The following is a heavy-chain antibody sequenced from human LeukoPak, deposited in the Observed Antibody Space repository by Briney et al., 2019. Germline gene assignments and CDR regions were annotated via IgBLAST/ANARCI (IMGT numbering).Heavy chain of an antibody. V-gene: IGHV3-64D*06. D-gene: IGHD3-10*01. CDR3: ARDKSPWFGGVDY. CDR1: GFTFSSYA. J-gene: IGHJ4*02. Sequence: PGGSLRLSCSASGFTFSSYAMHWVRQAPGKGLEYVSAISSNGGSTYYADSVKGRFTISRDNSKNTLYLQMSSLRAEDTAVYYCARDKSPWFGGVDYWGQGTLVTVSS. CDR2: ISSNGGST.